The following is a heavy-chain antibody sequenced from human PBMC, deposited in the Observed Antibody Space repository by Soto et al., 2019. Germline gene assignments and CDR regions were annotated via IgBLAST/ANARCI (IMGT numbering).Heavy chain of an antibody. D-gene: IGHD6-19*01. Sequence: PSETLSLTCAVYGGSFSGYYWSWIRQPPGKGLEWIGEINHSGSTNYNPSLKSRVTISVDTSKNQFSLKLSSVTAADTAVYYCAYCRGSRYSSGSYLYDYWGQGTLVTVSS. CDR2: INHSGST. CDR1: GGSFSGYY. J-gene: IGHJ4*02. CDR3: AYCRGSRYSSGSYLYDY. V-gene: IGHV4-34*01.